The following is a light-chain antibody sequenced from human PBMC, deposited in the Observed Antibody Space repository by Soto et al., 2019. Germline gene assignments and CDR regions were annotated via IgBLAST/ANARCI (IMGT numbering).Light chain of an antibody. CDR3: QQYNNWPLYT. Sequence: EILMTQPPVTLSVSPGERATLSCRASQRVSTNLAWYQQKPGQAPRLVIYGASTRATGIPARFSGSGSGTEFTLTISSLQSEDFAVYYCQQYNNWPLYTFGQGTKLEI. CDR2: GAS. J-gene: IGKJ2*01. CDR1: QRVSTN. V-gene: IGKV3-15*01.